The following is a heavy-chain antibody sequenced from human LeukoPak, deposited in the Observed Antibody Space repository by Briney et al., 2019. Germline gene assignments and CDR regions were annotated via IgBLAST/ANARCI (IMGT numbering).Heavy chain of an antibody. J-gene: IGHJ4*02. D-gene: IGHD5-18*01. V-gene: IGHV3-74*01. CDR3: ARVDTAMDHFDY. CDR1: GFTFSNYW. CDR2: TNTDGSST. Sequence: EGSLRLSCAASGFTFSNYWMHWVRQAPEKGLVWVSRTNTDGSSTTYADSVKGRFTISRDNAKNTLYLQMNSLRAEDTAVYYCARVDTAMDHFDYWGQGTQVTVSS.